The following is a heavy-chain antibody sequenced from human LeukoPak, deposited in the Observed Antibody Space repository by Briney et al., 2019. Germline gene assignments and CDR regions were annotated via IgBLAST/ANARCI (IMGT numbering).Heavy chain of an antibody. D-gene: IGHD3-10*01. J-gene: IGHJ6*02. CDR3: ARVPQTAYGSGSYYTSYYYYGMDV. CDR2: IIPIFGTA. Sequence: GASVKVSCKASGYTFTSYGISWVRQAPGQGLEWMGGIIPIFGTANYAQKFQGRVTITTDESTSTAYMELSSLRSEDTDVYYCARVPQTAYGSGSYYTSYYYYGMDVWGQGTTVTVSS. CDR1: GYTFTSYG. V-gene: IGHV1-69*05.